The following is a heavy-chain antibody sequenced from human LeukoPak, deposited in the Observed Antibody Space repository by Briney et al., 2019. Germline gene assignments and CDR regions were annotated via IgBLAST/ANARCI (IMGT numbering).Heavy chain of an antibody. D-gene: IGHD1-26*01. CDR1: GFTFSSYS. CDR3: AKDSGEYSGSYFAFDY. V-gene: IGHV3-21*01. CDR2: ISSSSSYI. Sequence: GGSLRLSCAASGFTFSSYSMNWVRQAPGKGLEWVSSISSSSSYIYYADSVKGRFTISRDNSKNTLYLQTNSLRAEDTAVYYCAKDSGEYSGSYFAFDYWGQETLVTVSS. J-gene: IGHJ4*02.